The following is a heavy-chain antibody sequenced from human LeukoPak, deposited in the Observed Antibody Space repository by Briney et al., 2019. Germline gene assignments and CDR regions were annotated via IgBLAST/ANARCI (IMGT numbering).Heavy chain of an antibody. D-gene: IGHD2-21*02. Sequence: QSGGSLRLSCAASGFTFSSYAMSWVCQAPGKGLEWVSAISGSGGSTYYADSVKGRFTISRDNSKNTLYLQMNSLRAEDTAVYYCAKKAYCGGDCSSGELNGWGQGTLVTVSS. CDR3: AKKAYCGGDCSSGELNG. CDR2: ISGSGGST. V-gene: IGHV3-23*01. J-gene: IGHJ4*02. CDR1: GFTFSSYA.